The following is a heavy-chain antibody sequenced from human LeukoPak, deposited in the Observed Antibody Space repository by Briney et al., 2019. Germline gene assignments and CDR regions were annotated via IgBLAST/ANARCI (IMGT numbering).Heavy chain of an antibody. CDR2: ISSSSSYI. CDR3: AREVGIAYYMDV. CDR1: GFTFSSYS. Sequence: GGSLRLSCAASGFTFSSYSMNWVRQAPGKGLEWVSSISSSSSYIYYADSVKGRFTISRDNAKNSLYLQTNSLRAEDTAVYYCAREVGIAYYMDVWGKGTTVTVSS. V-gene: IGHV3-21*01. J-gene: IGHJ6*03. D-gene: IGHD6-13*01.